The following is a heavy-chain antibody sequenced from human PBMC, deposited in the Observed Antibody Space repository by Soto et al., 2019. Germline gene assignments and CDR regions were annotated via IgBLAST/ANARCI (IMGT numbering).Heavy chain of an antibody. J-gene: IGHJ4*02. CDR3: AAWAEGATEVH. D-gene: IGHD4-17*01. CDR2: IWYDASKQ. Sequence: GSLRLSCDTSGXSVSVYWMHWVRQAPGKGLELVAVIWYDASKQFYADSVEGRFTISRENSKAILYLQMSRLRSEDTAVYYCAAWAEGATEVHWGQGTLGTVSS. V-gene: IGHV3-33*01. CDR1: GXSVSVYW.